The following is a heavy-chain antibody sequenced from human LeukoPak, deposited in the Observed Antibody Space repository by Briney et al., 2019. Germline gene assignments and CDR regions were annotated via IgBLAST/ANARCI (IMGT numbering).Heavy chain of an antibody. CDR3: ARDFREGPVDY. Sequence: GGSLRLSCAASGFTFSSYWMSWVRQAPGKGLEWVSSISSSSSYIYYADSVKGRFTISRDNAKNSLYLQMNSLRAEDTAVYYCARDFREGPVDYWAREPWSPSPQ. CDR2: ISSSSSYI. CDR1: GFTFSSYW. V-gene: IGHV3-21*01. D-gene: IGHD1-26*01. J-gene: IGHJ4*02.